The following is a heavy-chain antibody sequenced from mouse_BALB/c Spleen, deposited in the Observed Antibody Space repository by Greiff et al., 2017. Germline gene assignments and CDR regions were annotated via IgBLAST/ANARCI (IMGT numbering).Heavy chain of an antibody. CDR2: ISSGGSYT. CDR3: ARHGGAWFAY. Sequence: EVQGVESGGGLVKPGGSLKLSCAASGFTFSSYAMSWVRQTPEKRLEWVATISSGGSYTYYPDSVKGRFTISRDNAKNTLYLQMSSLRSEDTAMYYCARHGGAWFAYWGQGTLVTVSA. CDR1: GFTFSSYA. V-gene: IGHV5-9-3*01. J-gene: IGHJ3*01.